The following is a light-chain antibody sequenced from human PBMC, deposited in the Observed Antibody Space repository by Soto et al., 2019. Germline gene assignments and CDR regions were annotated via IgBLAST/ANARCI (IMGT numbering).Light chain of an antibody. Sequence: QSALTQPASVSGSPGQTITISCTGTSSDVAAYNSVSWYQHHPGKVPKLIIYDVNIRPSGVSDRFSGSKSGNTASLTISGLEGEDEADYYCNSYTTSGTRIFGAGTQLTVL. CDR3: NSYTTSGTRI. J-gene: IGLJ2*01. CDR2: DVN. CDR1: SSDVAAYNS. V-gene: IGLV2-14*01.